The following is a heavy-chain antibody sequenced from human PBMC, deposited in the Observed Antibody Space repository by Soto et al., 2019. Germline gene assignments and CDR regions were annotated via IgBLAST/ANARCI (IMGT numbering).Heavy chain of an antibody. Sequence: PGGSLRLSCTASGFTFGDYAMSWFRQAPGKGLEWVGFIRSKAYGGTTEYAASVKGRFTISRDDSKSIAYLQMNSLKTEDTAVYYCTRDSGYSSSWYDYYYGMDVWGQGTTVTVS. CDR1: GFTFGDYA. V-gene: IGHV3-49*03. CDR3: TRDSGYSSSWYDYYYGMDV. J-gene: IGHJ6*02. CDR2: IRSKAYGGTT. D-gene: IGHD6-13*01.